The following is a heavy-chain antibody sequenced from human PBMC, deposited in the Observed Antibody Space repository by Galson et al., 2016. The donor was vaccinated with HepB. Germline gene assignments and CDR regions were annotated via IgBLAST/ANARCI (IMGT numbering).Heavy chain of an antibody. Sequence: SLRLSCAASGFSFRSYAMHWVRQVPGKGLEWVAVISFDGSDEYYADSVKGRFTISRDNSKNTLYLQMNSLRAEDTAAYYCAKVTGAIPTRFDYWGQGTLVTVSS. CDR1: GFSFRSYA. V-gene: IGHV3-30*04. CDR2: ISFDGSDE. J-gene: IGHJ4*02. D-gene: IGHD1-1*01. CDR3: AKVTGAIPTRFDY.